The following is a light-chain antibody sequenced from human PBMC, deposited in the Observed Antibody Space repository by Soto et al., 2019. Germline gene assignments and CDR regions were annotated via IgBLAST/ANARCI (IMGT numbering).Light chain of an antibody. Sequence: QLVLTQPPSASGTPGQRVTISCSGSTSNIGSNYVYWYQQLPGTAPKLLIYMNNQWPSGVPDRFSGSKSGTSASLAISGLRSEDEADYYCAAWDDSLSGPVFGGGTKLTVL. V-gene: IGLV1-47*01. CDR1: TSNIGSNY. J-gene: IGLJ2*01. CDR2: MNN. CDR3: AAWDDSLSGPV.